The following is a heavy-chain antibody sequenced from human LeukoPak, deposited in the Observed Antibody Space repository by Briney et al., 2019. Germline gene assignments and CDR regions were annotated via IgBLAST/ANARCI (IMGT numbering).Heavy chain of an antibody. CDR1: GFTFSSHA. CDR2: ISSNGGRI. Sequence: GGSLRLSCAASGFTFSSHAMSWVRQAPGKGLEWVSSISSNGGRIYYADSVKGRFTISRDNAKNSLYLQMNSLRAEDTAVYYCARGSLYYYDSSGYFDYWGQGTLVTVSS. D-gene: IGHD3-22*01. V-gene: IGHV3-21*04. CDR3: ARGSLYYYDSSGYFDY. J-gene: IGHJ4*02.